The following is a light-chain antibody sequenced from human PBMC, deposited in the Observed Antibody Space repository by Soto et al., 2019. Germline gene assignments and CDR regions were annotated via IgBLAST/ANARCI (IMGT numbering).Light chain of an antibody. V-gene: IGKV3-15*01. CDR3: HQYNNWPPGT. Sequence: DIIMTQSPATLSVSPGETATLSCRASQSVGRNLAWYQQKPGQPPRLLIFAASARATGIPARFSGSGSGTEFTLTISSLQSEDFAVYYCHQYNNWPPGTFGQGTRVEMK. J-gene: IGKJ1*01. CDR2: AAS. CDR1: QSVGRN.